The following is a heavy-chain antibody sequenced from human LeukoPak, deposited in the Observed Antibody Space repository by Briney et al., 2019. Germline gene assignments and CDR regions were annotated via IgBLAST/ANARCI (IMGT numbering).Heavy chain of an antibody. Sequence: SGGSLRLSCAASGFTFSSYAMHWVRQAPGKGLEWVAVISYDGSNKYYADSVKGRFTISRDNSKNTLYLQMNSLRAEDTAVYYCAKGLWFGELSTGAFDIWGQGTMVTVSS. J-gene: IGHJ3*02. V-gene: IGHV3-30-3*01. CDR2: ISYDGSNK. D-gene: IGHD3-10*01. CDR3: AKGLWFGELSTGAFDI. CDR1: GFTFSSYA.